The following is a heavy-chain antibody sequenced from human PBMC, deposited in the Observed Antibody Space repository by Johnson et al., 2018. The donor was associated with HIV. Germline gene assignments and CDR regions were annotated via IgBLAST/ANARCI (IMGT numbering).Heavy chain of an antibody. V-gene: IGHV3-66*01. CDR2: IYSGGST. Sequence: MQPVESGGGLVQPGGSLRLSCAASGFTVSSHYMSWVRQAPGQGLEWVSVIYSGGSTYYADSVKGRCTFSRDNSKNTLYLQMNSLRAEDTAVYYCARGPVMVRGVTDAFDIWGQGTMVTVSS. CDR1: GFTVSSHY. D-gene: IGHD3-10*01. CDR3: ARGPVMVRGVTDAFDI. J-gene: IGHJ3*02.